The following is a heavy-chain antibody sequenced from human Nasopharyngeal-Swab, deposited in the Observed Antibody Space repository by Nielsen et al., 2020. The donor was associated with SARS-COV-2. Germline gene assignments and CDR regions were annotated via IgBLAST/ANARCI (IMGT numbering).Heavy chain of an antibody. Sequence: GGSLRLSCAASGFTFSSYSMNWVRQAPGKGLEWVSSISSSSSYIYYADSVKGRFTISRDNAKNSLYLQMNSLRAEDTAAYYCARDRWYCSSTSCYTTPYYYMDVWGKGTTVTVSS. CDR2: ISSSSSYI. CDR3: ARDRWYCSSTSCYTTPYYYMDV. J-gene: IGHJ6*03. D-gene: IGHD2-2*02. V-gene: IGHV3-21*01. CDR1: GFTFSSYS.